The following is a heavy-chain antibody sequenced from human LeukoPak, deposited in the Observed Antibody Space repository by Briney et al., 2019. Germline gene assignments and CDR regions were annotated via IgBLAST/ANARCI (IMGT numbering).Heavy chain of an antibody. CDR2: IRGSGGST. V-gene: IGHV3-23*01. D-gene: IGHD6-19*01. Sequence: PGGSLRLSCAASGFTFSSYAMSWVRQAPGKGLEWVLAIRGSGGSTYYADSVKGRFTISRDNSKNTLYLQMNSLRAEDTAVYYCAKDFIFIWEQWLVGPFDYWGQGTLVTVSS. CDR1: GFTFSSYA. J-gene: IGHJ4*02. CDR3: AKDFIFIWEQWLVGPFDY.